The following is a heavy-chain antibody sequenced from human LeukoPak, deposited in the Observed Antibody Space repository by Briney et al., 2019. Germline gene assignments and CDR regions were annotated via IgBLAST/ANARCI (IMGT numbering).Heavy chain of an antibody. CDR2: IIPILRIA. CDR1: GGTFSSYA. V-gene: IGHV1-69*04. CDR3: AREDVDTAMVTDY. Sequence: SVKVSCKASGGTFSSYAISWVRQAPGQGLEWMGRIIPILRIANYAQKFQGRVTITADKSTSTAYMELSSLRSEDTAVYYCAREDVDTAMVTDYWGQGTLVTVSS. J-gene: IGHJ4*02. D-gene: IGHD5-18*01.